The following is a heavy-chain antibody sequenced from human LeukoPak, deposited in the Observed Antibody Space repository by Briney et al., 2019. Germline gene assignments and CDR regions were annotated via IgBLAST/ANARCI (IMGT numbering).Heavy chain of an antibody. CDR1: GGSISRSSYY. D-gene: IGHD4-23*01. V-gene: IGHV4-39*02. Sequence: PSETLSLTCTVSGGSISRSSYYWGWIRQPPGKGLEWIGSIYYSGRTYYNPSLQSRVTISVDKSKNQFPLKLSSVTAADTAVYYCVGDYGGDSQFYYWGQGSLVTVSS. J-gene: IGHJ4*02. CDR3: VGDYGGDSQFYY. CDR2: IYYSGRT.